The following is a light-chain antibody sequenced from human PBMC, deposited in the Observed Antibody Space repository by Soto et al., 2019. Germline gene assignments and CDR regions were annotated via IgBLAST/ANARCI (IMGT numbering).Light chain of an antibody. V-gene: IGKV3-11*01. Sequence: EIVLTQSPATLSLSPGDRATLSYRASQSVGSYLGWYQQKPGQAPRLLIYDASNRATGIPARFSGSGSGTDFTLTISSLEPEDFAFYYCQQRSNLWLTFGGGTKVEIK. CDR2: DAS. J-gene: IGKJ4*01. CDR3: QQRSNLWLT. CDR1: QSVGSY.